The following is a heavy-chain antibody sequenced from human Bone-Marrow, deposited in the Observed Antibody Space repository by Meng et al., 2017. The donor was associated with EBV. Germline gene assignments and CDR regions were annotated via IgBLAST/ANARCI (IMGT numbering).Heavy chain of an antibody. D-gene: IGHD3-10*01. CDR2: ISSSSGDI. V-gene: IGHV3-21*01. CDR1: GFIFSTYS. Sequence: EVQLVESGGGRVKPGGSLILSWAASGFIFSTYSMNGVRQGPGKGLEWVSSISSSSGDIQYADSVKGRFTISRDNAKNSLYLQMNSLRAEDTAVYYCARPLYGSGSFRFDYWGQGTLVTVSS. J-gene: IGHJ4*02. CDR3: ARPLYGSGSFRFDY.